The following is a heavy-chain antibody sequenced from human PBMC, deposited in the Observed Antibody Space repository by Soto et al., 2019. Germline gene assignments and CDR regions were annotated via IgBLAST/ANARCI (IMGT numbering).Heavy chain of an antibody. CDR2: VTGSGTGT. CDR3: AKGTAYAQYYYMDV. V-gene: IGHV3-23*01. J-gene: IGHJ6*03. D-gene: IGHD3-16*01. CDR1: AFTSKKLA. Sequence: EVLLLESGGGLVQPGGSLRLSCEGSAFTSKKLAMTWVRQAPGEGLEWVSSVTGSGTGTYYAESVKGRFTISRDNAKNTLFLQMNSLRAEDTAVYYCAKGTAYAQYYYMDVWGKGTTVTVSS.